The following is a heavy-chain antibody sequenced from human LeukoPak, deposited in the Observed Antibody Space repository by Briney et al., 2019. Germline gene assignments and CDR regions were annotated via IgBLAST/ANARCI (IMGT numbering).Heavy chain of an antibody. CDR1: GFTFGDYA. D-gene: IGHD3-16*01. Sequence: GGSLRLSCTASGFTFGDYAMSRVRQAPGKGLEWVSAISGSGGSTYYADSVKGRFTISRDNSKNTLYLQMNSLRAEDTAVYYCASLGGPRSGKDYWGQGTLVTVSS. CDR3: ASLGGPRSGKDY. V-gene: IGHV3-23*01. CDR2: ISGSGGST. J-gene: IGHJ4*02.